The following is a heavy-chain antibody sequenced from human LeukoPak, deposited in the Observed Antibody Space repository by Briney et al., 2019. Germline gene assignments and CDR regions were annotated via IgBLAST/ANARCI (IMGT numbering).Heavy chain of an antibody. CDR1: GFTFSRFW. CDR3: ARDRQIAY. CDR2: INGEGSET. J-gene: IGHJ4*02. V-gene: IGHV3-74*03. Sequence: GGSLRLSCAASGFTFSRFWIYWVRHAPGKGLVWVSRINGEGSETMYADSVKGRFTISRDNAKNTLYLQMNSLRAEDTAVYYCARDRQIAYWGQGTLVTVSS.